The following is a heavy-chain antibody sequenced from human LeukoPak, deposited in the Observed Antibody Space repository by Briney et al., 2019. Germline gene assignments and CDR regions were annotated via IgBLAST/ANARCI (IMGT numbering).Heavy chain of an antibody. CDR1: GGSISSGSYY. D-gene: IGHD1-26*01. Sequence: SETLSLTCTVSGGSISSGSYYWSWIRQPAGKGLEWIGRIYTSGSTNYNPSLKSRVTISVDTSKNQFSLKLSSVTAADTAVYYCARGIVGATEDIWGQGTLVTVSS. CDR2: IYTSGST. CDR3: ARGIVGATEDI. V-gene: IGHV4-61*02. J-gene: IGHJ4*02.